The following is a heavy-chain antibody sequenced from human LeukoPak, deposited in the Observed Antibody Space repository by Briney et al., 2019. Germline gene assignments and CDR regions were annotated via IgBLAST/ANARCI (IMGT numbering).Heavy chain of an antibody. D-gene: IGHD6-13*01. CDR3: AKEIQYSSSWYGSAFDY. CDR1: GFTFSSYG. V-gene: IGHV3-33*06. CDR2: IWYDGSNK. Sequence: GGSLRLSCAASGFTFSSYGMHWVRQAPGKGLEWVAVIWYDGSNKYYADSVKGRFTISRDNSKNTLYLQMNSLRAEDTAVYYCAKEIQYSSSWYGSAFDYWGQGNLVTVSS. J-gene: IGHJ4*02.